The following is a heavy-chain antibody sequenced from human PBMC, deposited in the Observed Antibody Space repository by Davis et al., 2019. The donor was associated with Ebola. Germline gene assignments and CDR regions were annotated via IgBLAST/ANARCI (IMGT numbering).Heavy chain of an antibody. J-gene: IGHJ4*02. CDR1: GFTFSSYW. D-gene: IGHD7-27*01. V-gene: IGHV3-15*01. CDR3: TKAVLGY. Sequence: GESLKISCAASGFTFSSYWMSWVRQAPGKGLEWVGRIKSKTDGGTTDYAAPVKGRFTISRDDSKNTLYLQMNSLKTEDTAMYYCTKAVLGYWGQGSLVIVSS. CDR2: IKSKTDGGTT.